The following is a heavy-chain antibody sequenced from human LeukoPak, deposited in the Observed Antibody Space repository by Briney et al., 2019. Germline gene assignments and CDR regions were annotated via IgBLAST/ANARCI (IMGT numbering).Heavy chain of an antibody. CDR2: ISGNGATT. J-gene: IGHJ4*02. CDR1: GFTFSNYA. D-gene: IGHD7-27*01. Sequence: PGGSLRLSCAASGFTFSNYAMSWVRQAPGKGLEWVSGISGNGATTCYADSVKGRFTISRDNSKNTQYLQMNSLRGEDTAVYYCAIDPNWGTHSWGQGVLVTVSS. CDR3: AIDPNWGTHS. V-gene: IGHV3-23*01.